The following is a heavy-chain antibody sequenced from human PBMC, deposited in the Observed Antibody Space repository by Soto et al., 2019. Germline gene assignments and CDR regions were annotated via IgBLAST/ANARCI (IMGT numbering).Heavy chain of an antibody. CDR2: IDSGGGST. Sequence: EVQLLVSGGGSVQPGGSLRLSCAASGFSFSNYAMSWVRQAPGTGLEWVSAIDSGGGSTYYAASGKGRFSISRDNSMNTLYLQMNSLRAEDTAIYYCTKEHSNYPDNWFDPWGQGTLVPVSS. J-gene: IGHJ5*02. V-gene: IGHV3-23*01. CDR3: TKEHSNYPDNWFDP. CDR1: GFSFSNYA. D-gene: IGHD4-4*01.